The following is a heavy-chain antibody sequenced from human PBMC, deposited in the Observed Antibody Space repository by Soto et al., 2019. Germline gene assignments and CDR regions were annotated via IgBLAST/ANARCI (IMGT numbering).Heavy chain of an antibody. J-gene: IGHJ5*02. CDR1: GYTFTSYG. CDR2: ISAYNGNT. D-gene: IGHD3-10*01. CDR3: ARDQIIWVPSSPGP. Sequence: GASAKVSCKASGYTFTSYGFRLFRHSPGQGLEWMGWISAYNGNTNYGQMFQGRVTLTTDTSTSTAYMELRSLRSDDTAVYYCARDQIIWVPSSPGPWGQGTLVTVPQ. V-gene: IGHV1-18*01.